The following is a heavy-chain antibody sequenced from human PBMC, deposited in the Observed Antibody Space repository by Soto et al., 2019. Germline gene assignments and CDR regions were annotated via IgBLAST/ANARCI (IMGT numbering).Heavy chain of an antibody. CDR3: ARRRRGYSYGGRAFDI. CDR1: GYSFTRYW. CDR2: IYPGDSDT. V-gene: IGHV5-51*01. D-gene: IGHD5-18*01. J-gene: IGHJ3*02. Sequence: EVQLVQSGAEVKKPGESLKISCKGSGYSFTRYWIGWVRQMPGKGLEWMGIIYPGDSDTRYSPSFQGQVTISADKSISTAYMQWSSLKASDTAMYYCARRRRGYSYGGRAFDIWGQGTMVTVSS.